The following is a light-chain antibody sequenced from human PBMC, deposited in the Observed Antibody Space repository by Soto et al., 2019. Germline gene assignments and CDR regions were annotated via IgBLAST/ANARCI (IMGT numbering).Light chain of an antibody. CDR2: DAS. CDR3: LRRSNWPRT. Sequence: EIVLTQSPATLSLSPGERATLSCRASQSVSNYLAWYQQKPGQAPRLLIYDASNRATAIPDRFSGSGSGTDFTLTISSLEPEEFAVSYCLRRSNWPRTFGQGTKLYIK. J-gene: IGKJ2*01. CDR1: QSVSNY. V-gene: IGKV3-11*01.